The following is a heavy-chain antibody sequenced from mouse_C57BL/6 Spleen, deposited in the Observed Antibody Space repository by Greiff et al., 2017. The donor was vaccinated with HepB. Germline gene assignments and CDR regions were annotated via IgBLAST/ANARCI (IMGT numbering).Heavy chain of an antibody. Sequence: VQLQQSGPELVKPGASVKISCKASGYSFTGYYMNWVKQSPEKSLEWIGEINPSTGGTTYNQKFKAKATLTVDKSSSTAYMQLKSLTSEDSAVYYCATYGNYAWFAYWGQGTLVTVSA. D-gene: IGHD2-1*01. CDR2: INPSTGGT. J-gene: IGHJ3*01. V-gene: IGHV1-42*01. CDR1: GYSFTGYY. CDR3: ATYGNYAWFAY.